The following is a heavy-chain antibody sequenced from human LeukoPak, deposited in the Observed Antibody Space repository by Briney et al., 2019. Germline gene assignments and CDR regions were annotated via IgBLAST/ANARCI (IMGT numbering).Heavy chain of an antibody. CDR1: GGSISSYY. D-gene: IGHD2-21*02. V-gene: IGHV4-59*01. Sequence: PSETLSLTCTVSGGSISSYYWSWIRQPPGKGLEWIGYIYYSGSTNYNPSLKSRVTISVGTSKNQFSLKLSSVTAADTAVYYCARVQVTYGMDVWGQGTTVTVSS. J-gene: IGHJ6*02. CDR3: ARVQVTYGMDV. CDR2: IYYSGST.